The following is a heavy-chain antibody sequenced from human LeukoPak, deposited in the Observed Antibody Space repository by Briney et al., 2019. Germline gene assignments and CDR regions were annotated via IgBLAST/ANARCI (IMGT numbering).Heavy chain of an antibody. Sequence: GGSLRLSCAASGFTFSTYAMHWVHQAPGKGLEWVAVIPYDGTNKYYADSVKGRFTISRDNSKNTLYLQMNSLRAEDTAVYYCASGPYCRGGTCYLPFDYWGQGTLVTVSS. CDR2: IPYDGTNK. D-gene: IGHD2-15*01. CDR3: ASGPYCRGGTCYLPFDY. J-gene: IGHJ4*02. V-gene: IGHV3-30*04. CDR1: GFTFSTYA.